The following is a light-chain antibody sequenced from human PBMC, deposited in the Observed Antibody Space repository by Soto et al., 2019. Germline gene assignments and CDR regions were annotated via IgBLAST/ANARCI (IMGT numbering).Light chain of an antibody. V-gene: IGKV3-20*01. CDR2: GGS. J-gene: IGKJ1*01. CDR1: QSVSNNY. CDR3: QQHDDSPWM. Sequence: EIVLRQSPGTLSLSPGERATLSCRASQSVSNNYLAWYQQKPGQAPRLLIYGGSNRATGIPDRFSGSGSGTDFTLTISRLEPEDFAVYYCQQHDDSPWMFGQGTKVHI.